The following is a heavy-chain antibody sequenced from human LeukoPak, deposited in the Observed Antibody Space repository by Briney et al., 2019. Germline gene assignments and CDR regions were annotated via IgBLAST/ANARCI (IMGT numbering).Heavy chain of an antibody. CDR1: GYTFTGYY. V-gene: IGHV1-2*02. J-gene: IGHJ4*02. D-gene: IGHD1-26*01. CDR3: ATDDSGSYWGGFDY. Sequence: ASVKVSCKASGYTFTGYYMHWVRQAPGQGLEWMRWINPNNGGTNYAQKFQGRVTMTRDTSISTAYLELSSLTSDDTAVYYCATDDSGSYWGGFDYWGQGTLVTVSS. CDR2: INPNNGGT.